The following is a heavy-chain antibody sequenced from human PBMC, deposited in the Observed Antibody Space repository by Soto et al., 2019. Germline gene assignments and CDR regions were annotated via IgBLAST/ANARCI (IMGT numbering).Heavy chain of an antibody. Sequence: PGESLKISCQGSGYSFAGYWITWVRRKPGKGLEWMGRIDPSDSQTYYSPSFRGHVTISATKSITTVFLQWSSLRASDTAMYYCARQIYDSDTGPNFQYYFDSWGQGTPVTVSS. CDR2: IDPSDSQT. D-gene: IGHD3-22*01. V-gene: IGHV5-10-1*01. CDR3: ARQIYDSDTGPNFQYYFDS. CDR1: GYSFAGYW. J-gene: IGHJ4*02.